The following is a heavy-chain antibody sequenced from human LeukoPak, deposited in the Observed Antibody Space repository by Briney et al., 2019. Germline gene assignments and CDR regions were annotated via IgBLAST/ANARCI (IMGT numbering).Heavy chain of an antibody. V-gene: IGHV3-20*04. D-gene: IGHD3-22*01. CDR1: GFTFDDYG. J-gene: IGHJ4*02. CDR2: INWNGGST. Sequence: GGSLRLSCAASGFTFDDYGMSWVRQAPGKGLEWVSGINWNGGSTGYADSVKGRFTIPRDNAKNSLYLQMNSLRAEDTALYYCARADSTGYFLGHFDYWGQGTLVTVSS. CDR3: ARADSTGYFLGHFDY.